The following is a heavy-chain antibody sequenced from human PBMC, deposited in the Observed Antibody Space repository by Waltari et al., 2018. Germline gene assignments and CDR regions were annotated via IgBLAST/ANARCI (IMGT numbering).Heavy chain of an antibody. V-gene: IGHV1-69*08. Sequence: QVQLVQSGAEVKKPGSSVKVSCKASGGTFSSYAISWVRQAPGQGREWMGRIIPIFGTANYAQKFQGRVTITADKSTSTAYMELSSLRSEETAVYYCARPSLSNYYYYGMDVWGQGTTVTVSS. CDR2: IIPIFGTA. CDR3: ARPSLSNYYYYGMDV. J-gene: IGHJ6*02. CDR1: GGTFSSYA.